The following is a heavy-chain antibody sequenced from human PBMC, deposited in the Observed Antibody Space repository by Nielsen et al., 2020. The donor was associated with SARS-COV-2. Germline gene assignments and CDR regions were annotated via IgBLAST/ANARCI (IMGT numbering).Heavy chain of an antibody. CDR2: INPSGGST. J-gene: IGHJ6*03. Sequence: ASVKVSCKASGYTFISYGISWVRQAPGQGLEWMGIINPSGGSTSYAQKFQGRVTMTRDTSTSTVYMELSSLRSEDTAVYYCARDLGEERYYYYYMDVWGKGTTVTVSS. CDR3: ARDLGEERYYYYYMDV. CDR1: GYTFISYG. D-gene: IGHD3-10*01. V-gene: IGHV1-46*01.